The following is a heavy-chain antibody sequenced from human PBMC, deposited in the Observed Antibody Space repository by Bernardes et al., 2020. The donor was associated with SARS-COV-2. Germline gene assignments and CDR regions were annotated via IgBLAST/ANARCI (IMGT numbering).Heavy chain of an antibody. J-gene: IGHJ4*02. CDR2: MSGSDDSS. D-gene: IGHD2-21*02. CDR3: AKDYCDSDCDFFDY. Sequence: GWSLRPSCVASGFTLRTNAMSWVRQAPGKGLEWVAGMSGSDDSSYYRDSVKGRFTISRDNSKNTLFLQMNTLRAEDTAVYYCAKDYCDSDCDFFDYWGQGTLVTVSS. CDR1: GFTLRTNA. V-gene: IGHV3-23*01.